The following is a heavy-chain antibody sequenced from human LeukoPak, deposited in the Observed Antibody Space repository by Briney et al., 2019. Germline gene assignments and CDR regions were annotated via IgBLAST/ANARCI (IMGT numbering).Heavy chain of an antibody. D-gene: IGHD3-10*01. CDR3: ARSSPRWFGESPPKIPFDY. Sequence: SETLSLTCTVSGGSLSSYYWSWLRQPAGKGLEWIGRIYTSGSTNYNPSLKSRVTMSVDTSKNQFSLKLSSVTAADTAVYYCARSSPRWFGESPPKIPFDYWGQGTLVTVSS. CDR2: IYTSGST. J-gene: IGHJ4*02. V-gene: IGHV4-4*07. CDR1: GGSLSSYY.